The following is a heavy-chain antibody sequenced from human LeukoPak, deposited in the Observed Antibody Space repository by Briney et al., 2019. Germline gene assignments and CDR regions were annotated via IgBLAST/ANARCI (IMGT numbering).Heavy chain of an antibody. CDR1: GYTFTSYG. Sequence: ASVKVSCKASGYTFTSYGISWVRQAPGQGLEWMGWISAYNGNTNYAQKLQGRVTMTTDTSTSTAYMELRSLRSDDTPVYYCARDKSSSWSPFNYYYGMDVWGQGTTVTVSS. D-gene: IGHD6-6*01. V-gene: IGHV1-18*01. CDR2: ISAYNGNT. CDR3: ARDKSSSWSPFNYYYGMDV. J-gene: IGHJ6*02.